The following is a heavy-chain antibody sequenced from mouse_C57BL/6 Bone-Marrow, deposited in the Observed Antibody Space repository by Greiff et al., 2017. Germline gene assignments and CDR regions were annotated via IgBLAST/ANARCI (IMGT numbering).Heavy chain of an antibody. V-gene: IGHV1-15*01. J-gene: IGHJ4*01. CDR1: GYTFTDYY. Sequence: QVQLQQSGAELVRPGASVTLSCKASGYTFTDYYMHWVKQRPGQGLEWIGAIDPETGGTAYTQKFKGKATLTADKSSSTAYMELSSLTSEDSAVYYYTSDGVFYTSEFYALDYWGQGTSVTVSS. CDR2: IDPETGGT. CDR3: TSDGVFYTSEFYALDY. D-gene: IGHD1-1*01.